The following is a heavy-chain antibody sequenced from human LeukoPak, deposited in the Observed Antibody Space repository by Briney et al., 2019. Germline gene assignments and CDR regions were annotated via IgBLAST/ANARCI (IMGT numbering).Heavy chain of an antibody. Sequence: GGPLRLSCAASGFTFSSYAMSWVRQAPGKGLEWVSAISGSGGSTYYADSVKGRFTISRDNSKNTLYLQMNSLRAEDTAVYYCAKDRGLVVRIYYFDYWGQGTLVTVSS. J-gene: IGHJ4*02. CDR1: GFTFSSYA. D-gene: IGHD2-21*01. V-gene: IGHV3-23*01. CDR3: AKDRGLVVRIYYFDY. CDR2: ISGSGGST.